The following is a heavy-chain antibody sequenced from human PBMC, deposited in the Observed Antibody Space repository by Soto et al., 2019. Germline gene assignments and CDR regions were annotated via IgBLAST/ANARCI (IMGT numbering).Heavy chain of an antibody. V-gene: IGHV5-51*01. CDR2: IYPGDSDT. D-gene: IGHD3-16*01. CDR1: GYTFTDYW. J-gene: IGHJ6*02. Sequence: GESLKISCKGSGYTFTDYWIGWVRQLPGKGLEWMGIIYPGDSDTRYSPSFQGHVTITVDKSTSTAYLQWNTLKASDTAMYYCARHMSNFRYYYYAMDVWGQGTTVTVSS. CDR3: ARHMSNFRYYYYAMDV.